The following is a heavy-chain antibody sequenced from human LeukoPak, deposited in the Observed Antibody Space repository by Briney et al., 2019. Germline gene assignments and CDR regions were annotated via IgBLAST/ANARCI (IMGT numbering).Heavy chain of an antibody. V-gene: IGHV1-46*01. CDR3: ARGNTDLRYCSGGSCFSSYGYYYMDV. CDR1: GHTFTSYY. J-gene: IGHJ6*03. CDR2: INPSGGST. Sequence: ASVKVSCKASGHTFTSYYMHWVRQAPGQGLEWMGIINPSGGSTSYAQKFQGRVTMTRDMSTSTVYMELSSLISEDTAVYYCARGNTDLRYCSGGSCFSSYGYYYMDVWGTGTTVTVPS. D-gene: IGHD2-15*01.